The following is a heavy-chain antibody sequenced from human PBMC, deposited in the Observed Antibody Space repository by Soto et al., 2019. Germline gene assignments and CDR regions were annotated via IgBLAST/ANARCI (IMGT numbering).Heavy chain of an antibody. D-gene: IGHD5-12*01. V-gene: IGHV3-30*18. CDR3: AKDEFATRPSYYGMDV. Sequence: QVQLVESGGGVVQPGRSLRLSCAASGFTFSRYGMHWVRQAPGKGLEWVAVISYDGSNKYYADSVKGRFTISRDNSKNSLYLQMNSLRAEDSAVYYCAKDEFATRPSYYGMDVWGQGTTVTVSS. J-gene: IGHJ6*02. CDR1: GFTFSRYG. CDR2: ISYDGSNK.